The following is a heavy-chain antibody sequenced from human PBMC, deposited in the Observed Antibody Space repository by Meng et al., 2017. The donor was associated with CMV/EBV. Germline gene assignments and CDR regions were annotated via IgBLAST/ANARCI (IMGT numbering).Heavy chain of an antibody. D-gene: IGHD3-10*01. CDR3: AKDNRITMVRGVTSYWFDP. CDR1: GFTFSSYA. V-gene: IGHV3-23*03. CDR2: IYSGGSST. Sequence: GESLKISCAASGFTFSSYAMSWVRPAPGKGLEWVSVIYSGGSSTYYADSVKGRFTISRDNSKNTLYLQMNSLRAEDTAVYYCAKDNRITMVRGVTSYWFDPWGQGTLVTVSS. J-gene: IGHJ5*02.